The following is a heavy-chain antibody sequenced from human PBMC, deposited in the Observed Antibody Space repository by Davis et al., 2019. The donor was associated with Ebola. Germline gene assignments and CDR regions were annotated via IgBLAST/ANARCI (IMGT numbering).Heavy chain of an antibody. Sequence: PSETLSLTCAVYGGSFSAYYWNWIRQSPGKGLEWIGEIHQSGSTNYNPSLKSRVTMSMDSSKNQFSLKLNSLTAADTAVYYCARGAPLQLWRYSYYYMDVWGIGATVTVSS. CDR1: GGSFSAYY. V-gene: IGHV4-34*01. CDR2: IHQSGST. CDR3: ARGAPLQLWRYSYYYMDV. J-gene: IGHJ6*03. D-gene: IGHD5-18*01.